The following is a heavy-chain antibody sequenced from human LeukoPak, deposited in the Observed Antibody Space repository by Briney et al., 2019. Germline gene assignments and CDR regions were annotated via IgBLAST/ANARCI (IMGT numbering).Heavy chain of an antibody. D-gene: IGHD4-17*01. V-gene: IGHV3-7*01. CDR2: IKEDGSEK. CDR3: ARANDYGDWAFSFNI. CDR1: GFTFNNYW. Sequence: GGSLRLSCAASGFTFNNYWMSWVRQAPGKGLEWVANIKEDGSEKCYVDSVKGRFTISRDNAKNSLYLQMNSLRAEDTAVYYCARANDYGDWAFSFNIWGQGTMVTVSS. J-gene: IGHJ3*02.